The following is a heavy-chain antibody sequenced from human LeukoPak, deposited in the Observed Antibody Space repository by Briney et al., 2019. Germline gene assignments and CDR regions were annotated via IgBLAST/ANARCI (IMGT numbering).Heavy chain of an antibody. V-gene: IGHV3-15*01. CDR3: TGEYYDYVWGSYDSSWWGIADDY. D-gene: IGHD3-16*01. CDR2: IKSKTDGGTT. Sequence: KTGGSLRLSCAASGFTFSNDWISWVRQAPGKGLDWVGRIKSKTDGGTTDYAAPVTGRFTISRDDSKNTLYPQMNSLKPEDTAVYYCTGEYYDYVWGSYDSSWWGIADDYWGQGTLVTVSS. J-gene: IGHJ4*02. CDR1: GFTFSNDW.